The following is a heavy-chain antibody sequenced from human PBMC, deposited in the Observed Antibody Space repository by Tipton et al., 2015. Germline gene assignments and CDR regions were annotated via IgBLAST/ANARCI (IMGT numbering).Heavy chain of an antibody. J-gene: IGHJ4*02. D-gene: IGHD3-10*01. CDR1: GGSVSSSSYY. CDR2: IYYSGST. CDR3: ARRVVTMVRGVHFDY. V-gene: IGHV4-39*01. Sequence: TLSLTCTVSGGSVSSSSYYWGWIRQPPGKGLEWIGSIYYSGSTYYNPSLKSRVTISVDTSKNQFSLKLSSVTAADTAVYYCARRVVTMVRGVHFDYWGQGTLVTVSS.